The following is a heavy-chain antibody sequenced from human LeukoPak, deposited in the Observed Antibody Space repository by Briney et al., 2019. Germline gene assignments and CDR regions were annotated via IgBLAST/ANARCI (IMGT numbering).Heavy chain of an antibody. CDR1: GGTFSSYA. CDR2: IIPIFGTA. CDR3: ATRYYGSSGEGY. D-gene: IGHD3-10*01. J-gene: IGHJ4*02. V-gene: IGHV1-69*13. Sequence: GASVKVSCKASGGTFSSYAISWVRQAPGQGLEWMGGIIPIFGTANYAQKFQGRVTITADESTSTAYKELSSLRSEDTAVYYCATRYYGSSGEGYWGQGTLVTVSS.